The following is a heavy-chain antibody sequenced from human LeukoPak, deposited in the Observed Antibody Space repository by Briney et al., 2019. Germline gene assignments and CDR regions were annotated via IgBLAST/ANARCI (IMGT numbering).Heavy chain of an antibody. CDR2: INWYSGSI. V-gene: IGHV3-9*01. J-gene: IGHJ4*02. CDR1: GFPHELYD. Sequence: TGGSLSLFCAASGFPHELYDMLWVRHARGKGLVWVSGINWYSGSIGYAESVNGEFPISRDNAKNSLYLQMNSLRAEDTALYYCAKDIIGYSSSSAGGDYWGQGTLVTVSS. D-gene: IGHD6-6*01. CDR3: AKDIIGYSSSSAGGDY.